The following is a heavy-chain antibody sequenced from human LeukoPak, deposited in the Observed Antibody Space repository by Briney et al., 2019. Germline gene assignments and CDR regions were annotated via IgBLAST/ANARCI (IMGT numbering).Heavy chain of an antibody. CDR1: GYTLTELC. D-gene: IGHD3-10*01. V-gene: IGHV1-24*01. CDR2: FDPEDGET. J-gene: IGHJ4*02. CDR3: ATSGSYYRPPFDY. Sequence: ASVKVSCKVSGYTLTELCMHWVRQAPGKGLEWMGGFDPEDGETIYAQKFQGRVTMTEDTSTDTAYMELSSLRSEDTAVYYCATSGSYYRPPFDYWGQGTLVTVSS.